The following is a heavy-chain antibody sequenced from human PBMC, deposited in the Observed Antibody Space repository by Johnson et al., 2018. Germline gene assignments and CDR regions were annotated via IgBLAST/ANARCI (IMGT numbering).Heavy chain of an antibody. CDR2: ISSSSSYI. V-gene: IGHV3-21*01. CDR1: GFTFSSYS. J-gene: IGHJ6*02. Sequence: VQLVQSGGGLVKPGGSLRLSCAASGFTFSSYSMNWVRQAPGKGLEWVSSISSSSSYIYYADSVKGRFTISSDNAKNSLHLQMNSRRAEDTAGYYCAREVGYGGYGYYYYGMDVWGQGTTVTVSS. D-gene: IGHD5-12*01. CDR3: AREVGYGGYGYYYYGMDV.